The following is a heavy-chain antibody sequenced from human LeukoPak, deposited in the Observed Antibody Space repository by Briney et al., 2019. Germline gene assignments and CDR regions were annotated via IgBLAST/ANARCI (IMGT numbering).Heavy chain of an antibody. CDR1: GFTFSSYA. CDR2: ISGSGGTT. CDR3: AKDPLGATPYYFDY. D-gene: IGHD1-26*01. Sequence: GGSLRLSCAASGFTFSSYAMTWVRQAPGKGLEWVSAISGSGGTTYYADSVKGRFTISRDNSKNTLYLQMNSLRADDTAVYYCAKDPLGATPYYFDYWGQGTLVTVSS. V-gene: IGHV3-23*01. J-gene: IGHJ4*02.